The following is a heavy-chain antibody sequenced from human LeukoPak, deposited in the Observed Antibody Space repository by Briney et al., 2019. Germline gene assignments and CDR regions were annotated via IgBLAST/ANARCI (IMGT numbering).Heavy chain of an antibody. D-gene: IGHD6-13*01. CDR1: GISFDTYA. J-gene: IGHJ4*02. V-gene: IGHV3-23*01. Sequence: GGSLRLSCAASGISFDTYAMTWVRQAPGKGLEWVSAISGDGGSTYYAVSVKGRFTISRDNSKNTMYLQMNGLRAEDTAVYYCTLGSLYSSSWYGDYWGQGTLVTVSS. CDR3: TLGSLYSSSWYGDY. CDR2: ISGDGGST.